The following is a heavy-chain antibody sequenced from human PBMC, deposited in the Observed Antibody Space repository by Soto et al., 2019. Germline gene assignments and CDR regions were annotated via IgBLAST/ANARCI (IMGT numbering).Heavy chain of an antibody. CDR1: GFTFSSYG. CDR2: ISHDGSSQ. CDR3: AKVYRYFDWYNYAMDV. Sequence: QVQLVESGGGVVLPGRSLRLSCAASGFTFSSYGMHWVRQAPGKRLEWVAVISHDGSSQYYADSVKGRFTMSRDNSKNTLYLQMNSLRAEDTAVYYCAKVYRYFDWYNYAMDVWGQGTTVTVSS. V-gene: IGHV3-30*18. J-gene: IGHJ6*02. D-gene: IGHD3-9*01.